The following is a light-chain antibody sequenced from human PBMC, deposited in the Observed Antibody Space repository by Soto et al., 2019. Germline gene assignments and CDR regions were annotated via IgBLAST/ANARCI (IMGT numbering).Light chain of an antibody. CDR3: QEYNTWPYT. V-gene: IGKV3-15*01. CDR2: AAS. CDR1: QSVRNN. J-gene: IGKJ2*01. Sequence: IVMTQSPATLSVSPGERATLSCRASQSVRNNLAWYQQKPGQAPRLLIYAASTRATGFPARFSGRGSGTEFTLTISSLQSEDFAVYYCQEYNTWPYTFGQGTKLEMK.